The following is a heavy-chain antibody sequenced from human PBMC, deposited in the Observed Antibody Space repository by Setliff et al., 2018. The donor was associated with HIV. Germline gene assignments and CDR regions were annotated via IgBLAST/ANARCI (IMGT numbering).Heavy chain of an antibody. V-gene: IGHV4-39*01. CDR1: GGSVSTPTYY. D-gene: IGHD3-9*01. CDR3: ATTRPISTGYPGFFDS. J-gene: IGHJ4*02. CDR2: LSYRGTT. Sequence: SETLSLTCTVSGGSVSTPTYYWGWIRQPPGKGLEYIGTLSYRGTTHYNPSLKSRIALSIDSSKNQFSLNLHFVTATDSALYYCATTRPISTGYPGFFDSWGQGIVVTVSS.